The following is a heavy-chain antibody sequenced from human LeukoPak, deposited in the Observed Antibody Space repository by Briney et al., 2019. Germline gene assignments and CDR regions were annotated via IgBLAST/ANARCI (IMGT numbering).Heavy chain of an antibody. Sequence: PSETLSLTCAVSGGSISSNNWWGWVRQPPGKGLEWIGEIYHSGSPNYNPSLKSRVTISVDKSRNHFSLNLSSVTAADTAVYYCARKLPVAGPFDYWGQGTLVTVSS. J-gene: IGHJ4*02. CDR2: IYHSGSP. D-gene: IGHD6-19*01. V-gene: IGHV4-4*02. CDR1: GGSISSNNW. CDR3: ARKLPVAGPFDY.